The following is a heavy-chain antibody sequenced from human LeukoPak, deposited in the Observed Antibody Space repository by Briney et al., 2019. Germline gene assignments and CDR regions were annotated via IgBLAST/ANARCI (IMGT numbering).Heavy chain of an antibody. CDR2: TYHSGST. Sequence: SQTLSLTCAVSGGSISSGGYSWSWIRQPPGKGLEWIGYTYHSGSTYYNPSLKSRVTISVDRSKNQFSLKLSSVTAADTAVYYCASTIGYCSGGSCYSRSVDAFDIWGQGTMVTVSS. CDR1: GGSISSGGYS. V-gene: IGHV4-30-2*01. D-gene: IGHD2-15*01. CDR3: ASTIGYCSGGSCYSRSVDAFDI. J-gene: IGHJ3*02.